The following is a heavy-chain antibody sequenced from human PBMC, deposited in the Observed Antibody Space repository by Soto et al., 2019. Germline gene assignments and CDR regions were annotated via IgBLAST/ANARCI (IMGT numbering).Heavy chain of an antibody. V-gene: IGHV4-31*03. CDR1: GGSISSGGYY. CDR2: IYYSGST. Sequence: SETLSLTCTVSGGSISSGGYYWSWIRQHPGKGLEWIGYIYYSGSTYYNPSLKSRVTISVDTSKNQFSLKLSSVTAADTAVYYCARYTYSSSTQTRGYYFDYWGQGTRVTVSS. J-gene: IGHJ4*02. CDR3: ARYTYSSSTQTRGYYFDY. D-gene: IGHD6-13*01.